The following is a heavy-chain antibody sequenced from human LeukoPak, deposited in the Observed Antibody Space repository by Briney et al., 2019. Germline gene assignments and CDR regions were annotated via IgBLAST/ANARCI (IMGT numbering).Heavy chain of an antibody. J-gene: IGHJ4*02. D-gene: IGHD5-12*01. V-gene: IGHV4-59*01. CDR3: ARAYSGYDLGYYFDY. CDR1: GGSISSYY. CDR2: IYYSGST. Sequence: SETLSLTCTVSGGSISSYYWSWIRQPPGKGLEWIGYIYYSGSTNYNSSLKSRVTISVDTSKNQFSLKLSSVTAADTAVYYCARAYSGYDLGYYFDYWGQGTLVTVSS.